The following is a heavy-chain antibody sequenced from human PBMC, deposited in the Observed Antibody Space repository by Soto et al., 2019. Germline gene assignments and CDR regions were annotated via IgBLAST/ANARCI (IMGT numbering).Heavy chain of an antibody. CDR2: INAGNGNT. V-gene: IGHV1-3*01. D-gene: IGHD6-19*01. J-gene: IGHJ6*03. CDR3: AGDLSGWFGGYYYYYMDV. Sequence: ASVKVSCKASGYTFTSYAMHWVRQAPGQRLEWMGWINAGNGNTKYSQKFQGRVTITRDTSASTAYMELSSLRSEDTAVYYCAGDLSGWFGGYYYYYMDVWGKGTTVTVSS. CDR1: GYTFTSYA.